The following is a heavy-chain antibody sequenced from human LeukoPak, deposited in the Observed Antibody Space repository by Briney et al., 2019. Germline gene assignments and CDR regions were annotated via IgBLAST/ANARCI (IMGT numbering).Heavy chain of an antibody. D-gene: IGHD2-15*01. CDR2: IHYSGST. Sequence: SQTLSLTCTVSGGSISSGDYYWSWIRQPPGKGLEWIGYIHYSGSTYYNPSLKSRVTISVDTSKNQFSLKLSSVTAADTAVYYCARDRGELPSAGWFDPWGQGTLVTVSS. CDR3: ARDRGELPSAGWFDP. CDR1: GGSISSGDYY. V-gene: IGHV4-30-4*01. J-gene: IGHJ5*02.